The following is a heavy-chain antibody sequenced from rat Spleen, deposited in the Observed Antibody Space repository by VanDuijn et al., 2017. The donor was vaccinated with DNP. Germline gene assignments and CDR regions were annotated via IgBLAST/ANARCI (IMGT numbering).Heavy chain of an antibody. CDR1: GFTFNNDW. Sequence: EVQLVESGGGLVQPGRSLTLSCVVSGFTFNNDWMTWVRQVPGKGLEWVASITTGGDITYYPDSVKGRFTVSRDHAKNTLYLQMNSLRSDDMATYYCARHIWTGYYFDYWGQGVMVTVSS. V-gene: IGHV5-31*01. CDR3: ARHIWTGYYFDY. J-gene: IGHJ2*01. D-gene: IGHD5-1*01. CDR2: ITTGGDIT.